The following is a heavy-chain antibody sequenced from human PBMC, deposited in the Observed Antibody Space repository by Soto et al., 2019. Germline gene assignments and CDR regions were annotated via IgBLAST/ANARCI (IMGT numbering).Heavy chain of an antibody. CDR3: ARIIGYCRNNDCSWTFDI. CDR2: FYPGDSTS. V-gene: IGHV5-51*01. CDR1: GYSFISYW. Sequence: PGESLKLSCKTSGYSFISYWVAWVRQKPGIGLEWMGTFYPGDSTSTYSPSFQGQVTISVDKSISTAYLHLSSLKASDTAMYYCARIIGYCRNNDCSWTFDIWGQGTTVTV. D-gene: IGHD2-2*03. J-gene: IGHJ3*02.